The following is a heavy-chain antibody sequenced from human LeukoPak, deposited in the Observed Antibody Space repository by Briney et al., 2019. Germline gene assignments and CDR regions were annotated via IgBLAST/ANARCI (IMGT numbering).Heavy chain of an antibody. J-gene: IGHJ4*02. Sequence: SETLSLTCAVYGGSFSGYYWSWIRQPPGKGLEWIGEINHSGSTNYNPSLTSRVTISVDTSKNQFSLKLSSVTAADTAVYYCARADISFEGVGGGYDPWYFAYGGQGTLVTVP. CDR1: GGSFSGYY. CDR3: ARADISFEGVGGGYDPWYFAY. CDR2: INHSGST. D-gene: IGHD5-12*01. V-gene: IGHV4-34*01.